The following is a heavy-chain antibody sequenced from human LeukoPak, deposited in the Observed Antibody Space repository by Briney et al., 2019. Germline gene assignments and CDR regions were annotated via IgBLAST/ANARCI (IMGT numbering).Heavy chain of an antibody. CDR3: ARHPRRLRFLEWLFD. J-gene: IGHJ4*02. Sequence: PSETLSLTCTVSGGSISSSSYYWGWIRQPPGTGLEWLGSIYYSGSTYYNPSLKSRVTISVDTSKNQFSLKLSSVTAADTAVYYCARHPRRLRFLEWLFDWGQGTLVTVSS. CDR1: GGSISSSSYY. V-gene: IGHV4-39*01. CDR2: IYYSGST. D-gene: IGHD3-3*01.